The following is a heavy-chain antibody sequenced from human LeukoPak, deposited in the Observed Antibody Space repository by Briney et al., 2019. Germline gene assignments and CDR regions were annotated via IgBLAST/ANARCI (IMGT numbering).Heavy chain of an antibody. CDR1: GFTFSRYA. V-gene: IGHV3-23*01. CDR3: AKDISRGPGLRSTVGSAFDI. Sequence: GGSLRLSPVPSGFTFSRYAMCWVCPAPGKGLEWVSAISGGGGSPYYADSVKGRFTLSRDNCKNTLYLQMNRMRAEDTAVYYCAKDISRGPGLRSTVGSAFDIWGEGTMVTVSS. D-gene: IGHD4-11*01. CDR2: ISGGGGSP. J-gene: IGHJ3*02.